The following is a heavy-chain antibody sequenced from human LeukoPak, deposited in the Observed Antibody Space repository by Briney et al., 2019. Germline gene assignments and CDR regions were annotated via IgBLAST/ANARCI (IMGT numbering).Heavy chain of an antibody. CDR2: IDRDGFPT. CDR3: AASRWSGALDF. Sequence: GGSLRLSCAASGFIFRDYWMLWVRQAPGKGLIWVSRIDRDGFPTIYADSVKGRFTVSRNNARNTLYLQMNNLRDDDSAVYYCAASRWSGALDFWGKGSLVNVSS. CDR1: GFIFRDYW. V-gene: IGHV3-74*01. D-gene: IGHD3-3*01. J-gene: IGHJ4*02.